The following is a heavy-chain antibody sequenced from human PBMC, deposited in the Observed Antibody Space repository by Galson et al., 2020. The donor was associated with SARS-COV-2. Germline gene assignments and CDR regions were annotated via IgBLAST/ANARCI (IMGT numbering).Heavy chain of an antibody. D-gene: IGHD1-26*01. CDR3: AHRKVETVGDYYHYYGMDV. CDR2: IAWDDDK. J-gene: IGHJ6*02. V-gene: IGHV2-5*02. CDR1: GFSLNDGGVG. Sequence: SGPTLVKPAQTLTLTCSLSGFSLNDGGVGVGWIRRPPGKALEWLAFIAWDDDKRYSPSLKNRLSVTQDTPQNEVVLTLTNMEVADTGTYYCAHRKVETVGDYYHYYGMDVWGQGTTVTVSS.